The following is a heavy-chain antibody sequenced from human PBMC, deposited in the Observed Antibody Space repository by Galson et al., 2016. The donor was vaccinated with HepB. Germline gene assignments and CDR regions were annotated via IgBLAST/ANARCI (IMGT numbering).Heavy chain of an antibody. Sequence: SLRLSCAASGFTFSSYGMHWVRQAPGKGLEWVSYISGSSHDTNYADSVKGRFTISRDNAKNSLYLQMTSLRAEDTAVYYCARYTSSSPYYYYMDVWGKGTTVTVSS. CDR1: GFTFSSYG. V-gene: IGHV3-21*05. CDR2: ISGSSHDT. CDR3: ARYTSSSPYYYYMDV. D-gene: IGHD6-6*01. J-gene: IGHJ6*03.